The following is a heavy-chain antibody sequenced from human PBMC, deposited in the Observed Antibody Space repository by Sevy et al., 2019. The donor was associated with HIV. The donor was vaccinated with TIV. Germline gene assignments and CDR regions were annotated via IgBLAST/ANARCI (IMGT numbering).Heavy chain of an antibody. CDR1: GFSLSTSGVG. J-gene: IGHJ5*02. CDR2: IYWDDDK. Sequence: SGPTLVKPTQTLTLTCTFSGFSLSTSGVGVGWIRQPPGKALEWLALIYWDDDKRYSPSLKSRLTITKDTSKNQVVLTMTNMDPVDTATYYCAHSAGSSSFRSLNWFDPWGQGTLVTVSS. V-gene: IGHV2-5*02. D-gene: IGHD6-13*01. CDR3: AHSAGSSSFRSLNWFDP.